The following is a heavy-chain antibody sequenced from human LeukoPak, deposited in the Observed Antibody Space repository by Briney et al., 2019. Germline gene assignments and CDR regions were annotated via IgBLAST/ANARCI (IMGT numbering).Heavy chain of an antibody. J-gene: IGHJ6*02. CDR2: MNPSSGNT. Sequence: ASVKVSCKASGYTFTSYDINWVRQATGQGLEWMGWMNPSSGNTGYAQKFQGRVTMTRNTSISTAYMELSSLRSEDTAVYYCAREVVVVPAATGMMSERTYYYYYYGMDVWGQRTTVTVSS. CDR3: AREVVVVPAATGMMSERTYYYYYYGMDV. D-gene: IGHD2-2*01. V-gene: IGHV1-8*01. CDR1: GYTFTSYD.